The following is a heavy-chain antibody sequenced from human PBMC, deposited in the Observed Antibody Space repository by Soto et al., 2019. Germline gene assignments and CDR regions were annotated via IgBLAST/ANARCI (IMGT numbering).Heavy chain of an antibody. V-gene: IGHV1-69*01. CDR1: GGTFSSYA. CDR3: ARDLTMIVVGEGDWYFDL. J-gene: IGHJ2*01. D-gene: IGHD3-22*01. CDR2: IIPIFGTA. Sequence: QVQLVQSGAEVKKPGSSVKVSCKASGGTFSSYAISWVRQAPGQGREWMGGIIPIFGTANYAQKFQGRVTITAAEYTNTAYMELSSLRSEDTAVYYCARDLTMIVVGEGDWYFDLWGRGTLVTVSS.